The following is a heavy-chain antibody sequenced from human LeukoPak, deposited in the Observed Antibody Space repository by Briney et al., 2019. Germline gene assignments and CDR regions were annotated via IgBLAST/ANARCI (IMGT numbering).Heavy chain of an antibody. CDR2: INVANGDT. V-gene: IGHV1-18*01. J-gene: IGHJ4*02. CDR3: ARGRFPGSGSYYNSFDY. CDR1: VYTFTSYA. Sequence: GASVTVSCKASVYTFTSYAVTWVRQAPGQGLEWMGGINVANGDTNYAQKFEGRVTMTTDTSTSTDQVEPRSLTSDDTAVYYCARGRFPGSGSYYNSFDYYGQGTLVTVSS. D-gene: IGHD3-10*01.